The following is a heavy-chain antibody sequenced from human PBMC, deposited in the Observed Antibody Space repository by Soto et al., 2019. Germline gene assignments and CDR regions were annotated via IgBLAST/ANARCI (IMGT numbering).Heavy chain of an antibody. CDR3: ARAEYYDILTGPGGFDP. CDR1: GGSISSGGYY. V-gene: IGHV4-31*03. CDR2: IYYSAST. Sequence: SETLSLTCTVSGGSISSGGYYWSWIRQHPGKGLEWIGYIYYSASTYYNPSLKSRVTISVDASKNQFSLKLSSVTAADTAVYYCARAEYYDILTGPGGFDPWGQGTLVTVSS. J-gene: IGHJ5*02. D-gene: IGHD3-9*01.